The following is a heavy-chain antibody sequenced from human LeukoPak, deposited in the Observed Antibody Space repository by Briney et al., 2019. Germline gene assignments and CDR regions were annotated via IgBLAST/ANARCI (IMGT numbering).Heavy chain of an antibody. V-gene: IGHV4-4*07. CDR3: ARESKTYDGSGYYHDS. D-gene: IGHD3-22*01. CDR2: IYTSGST. CDR1: GGSIYNYY. J-gene: IGHJ4*02. Sequence: SETLSLTCTVSGGSIYNYYWSWIRQPAGKGLEWNGRIYTSGSTDYSPSLKSRVTMSLDTSKNQFSLNLYSVTAADTAVYFCARESKTYDGSGYYHDSWGQGTLVTVSS.